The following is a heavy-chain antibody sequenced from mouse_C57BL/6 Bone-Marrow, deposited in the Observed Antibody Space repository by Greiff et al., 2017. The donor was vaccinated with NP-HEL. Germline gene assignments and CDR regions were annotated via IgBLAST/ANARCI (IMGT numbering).Heavy chain of an antibody. V-gene: IGHV1-18*01. D-gene: IGHD1-1*01. CDR3: ARGDTTVVAYYALDY. CDR1: GYTFTDYN. CDR2: INPNNGGT. Sequence: EVQLQQSGPELVKPGASVTLPCKASGYTFTDYNMDWVKRSHGKSLEWIGDINPNNGGTIYNQKFKGKATLTVDKSSSTAYMELRSLTSEDTAVDYCARGDTTVVAYYALDYWGQGTSVTVSA. J-gene: IGHJ4*01.